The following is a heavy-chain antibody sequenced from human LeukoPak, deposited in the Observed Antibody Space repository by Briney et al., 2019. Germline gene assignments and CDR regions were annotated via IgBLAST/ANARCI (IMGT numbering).Heavy chain of an antibody. CDR2: ISSSDSTI. Sequence: GGSLRLSCAASGFTFSDYYMSWIRQAPGRGLEWVSYISSSDSTIYYADSVKGRFTISRDNAKNSLYLQMNSLRAEDTAVYYCARALGFQEAFDIWGQGTMVTVSS. CDR3: ARALGFQEAFDI. CDR1: GFTFSDYY. V-gene: IGHV3-11*04. J-gene: IGHJ3*02.